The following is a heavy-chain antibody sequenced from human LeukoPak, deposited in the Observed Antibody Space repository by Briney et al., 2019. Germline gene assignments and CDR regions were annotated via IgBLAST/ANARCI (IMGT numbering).Heavy chain of an antibody. D-gene: IGHD6-6*01. CDR3: ARKYPDHWFDP. CDR2: IFYLGNT. V-gene: IGHV4-30-4*01. J-gene: IGHJ5*02. Sequence: SQTLSLTCTVSGGSISSGNYYWSWIRQPPGKGLEWIGYIFYLGNTYYTPSLKSRVTISVDTSKNQFSLKLSSVTAADTAVYYCARKYPDHWFDPWAREPWSPSPQ. CDR1: GGSISSGNYY.